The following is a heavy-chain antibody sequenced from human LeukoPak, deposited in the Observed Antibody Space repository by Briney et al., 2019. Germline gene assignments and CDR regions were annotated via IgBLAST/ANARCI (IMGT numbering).Heavy chain of an antibody. CDR1: GGSISSSSYY. Sequence: TSETLSLTCTVSGGSISSSSYYWGWIRQPPGKGLEWIGSIYHSGSTHYNPSLKSRVTISVDTSKNQFSLKLSSVTAADTAVCYCARIISVFGGVIVWGQGTLVTVSS. D-gene: IGHD3-16*02. CDR3: ARIISVFGGVIV. CDR2: IYHSGST. V-gene: IGHV4-39*01. J-gene: IGHJ4*02.